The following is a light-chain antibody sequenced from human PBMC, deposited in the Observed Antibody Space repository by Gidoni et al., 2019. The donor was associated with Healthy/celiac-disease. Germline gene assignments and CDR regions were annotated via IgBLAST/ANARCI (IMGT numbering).Light chain of an antibody. CDR2: GKN. CDR3: NSRDSSGNHVV. CDR1: SLRSYY. J-gene: IGLJ2*01. Sequence: SSELTQDPAVSVALGQTVRITCQGASLRSYYASWYQQKPGQAPVLVIYGKNNRPSGIPDRFSGSSSGNTASVTITGAQAEDEADYYCNSRDSSGNHVVFGGGTKLTVL. V-gene: IGLV3-19*01.